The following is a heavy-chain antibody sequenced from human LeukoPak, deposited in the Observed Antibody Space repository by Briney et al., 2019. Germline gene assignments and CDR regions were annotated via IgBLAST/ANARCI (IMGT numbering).Heavy chain of an antibody. D-gene: IGHD2-2*01. CDR3: ARWYCSSTSCYAGAFDI. CDR1: GYTFTSYG. CDR2: ITPYHGNT. Sequence: GASVKVSCKASGYTFTSYGITWVRQAPGQGLEWMGWITPYHGNTNYAQNLQGRVTMTTDTSTSTAYMELRSLRSDDTAVYYCARWYCSSTSCYAGAFDIWGQGTMVTVSS. V-gene: IGHV1-18*04. J-gene: IGHJ3*02.